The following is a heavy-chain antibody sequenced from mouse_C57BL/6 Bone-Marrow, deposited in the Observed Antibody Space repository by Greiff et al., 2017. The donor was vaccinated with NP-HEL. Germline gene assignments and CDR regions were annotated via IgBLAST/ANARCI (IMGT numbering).Heavy chain of an antibody. CDR3: ARSLYGSPPMDY. CDR1: GYSFTDYN. Sequence: EVKLMESGPELVKPGASVKISCKASGYSFTDYNMNWVKQSNGKSLEWIGVINPNYGTTSYNQKFKGKATLTVDQSSSTAYMQLNSLTSEDSAVYYCARSLYGSPPMDYWGQGTSVTVSS. J-gene: IGHJ4*01. CDR2: INPNYGTT. V-gene: IGHV1-39*01. D-gene: IGHD1-1*01.